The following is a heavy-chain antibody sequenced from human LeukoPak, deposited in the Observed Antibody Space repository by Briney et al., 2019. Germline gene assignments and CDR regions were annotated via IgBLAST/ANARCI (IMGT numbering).Heavy chain of an antibody. CDR3: ARDKDFTIDY. CDR2: MRTDGGVV. Sequence: GGSLRLSCAVSGFTFSHYMMTWVRQAPGEGLEWVANMRTDGGVVQYADSVKGRFTISRDNAKNSLFLQMNSVRAEDTAVYYCARDKDFTIDYWGQGTLVTVSS. V-gene: IGHV3-7*01. J-gene: IGHJ4*02. CDR1: GFTFSHYM. D-gene: IGHD3-10*01.